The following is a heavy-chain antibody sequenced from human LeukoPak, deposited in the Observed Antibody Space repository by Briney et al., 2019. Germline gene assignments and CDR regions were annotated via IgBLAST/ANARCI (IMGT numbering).Heavy chain of an antibody. V-gene: IGHV4-38-2*02. D-gene: IGHD3-22*01. CDR1: GYSISSGYY. Sequence: PSETLSLTCTVSGYSISSGYYWGWIRQPPGKGLEWIGSIYHSGSTNYNPSLKSRVTISVDTSKNQFSLKLSSVTAADTAVYYCARRVMPRRPVSYYYDSSGYYPFDYWGQGTLVTVSS. J-gene: IGHJ4*02. CDR2: IYHSGST. CDR3: ARRVMPRRPVSYYYDSSGYYPFDY.